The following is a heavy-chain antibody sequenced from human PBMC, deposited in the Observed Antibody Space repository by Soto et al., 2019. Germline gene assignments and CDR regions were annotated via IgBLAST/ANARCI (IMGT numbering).Heavy chain of an antibody. CDR3: ARDDRTAGHGSYAYFDY. D-gene: IGHD6-25*01. V-gene: IGHV1-3*01. CDR1: GYTFTSYA. Sequence: ASVKVSCKASGYTFTSYAMHWVRQAPGQRLEWMGWINAGNGNTKYSQKFQGRVTITRDTSASTAYMELSSLRSEDTAVYYCARDDRTAGHGSYAYFDYWGQGTLVTVSS. J-gene: IGHJ4*02. CDR2: INAGNGNT.